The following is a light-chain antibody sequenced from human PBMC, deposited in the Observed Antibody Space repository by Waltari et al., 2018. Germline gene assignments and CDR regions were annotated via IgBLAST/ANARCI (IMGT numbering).Light chain of an antibody. V-gene: IGLV1-51*01. Sequence: QSVLTQPPSVSAAPGQKVTISCSGSTSNTANIYVSWYQQLPGTAPKLLIYDNNKRPSGIPDRFSGSKSGTSATLGITGLQTGDEADYYCGTWDSSLHVVFGGGTKLTVL. CDR1: TSNTANIY. CDR2: DNN. J-gene: IGLJ2*01. CDR3: GTWDSSLHVV.